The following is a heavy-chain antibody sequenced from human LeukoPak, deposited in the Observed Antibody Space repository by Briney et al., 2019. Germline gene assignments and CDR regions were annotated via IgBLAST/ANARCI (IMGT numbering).Heavy chain of an antibody. V-gene: IGHV3-7*01. Sequence: GGSLRLSCAASGFTFSSYWMSWVRQAPGKGLEWVANIKQDGNEKYYADSVKGRFTISRDNAKKSLYLQMNSLRAEDTAVYYCARDAEVGTLFGVLSRYIWFDPWGQGALVTVSS. CDR1: GFTFSSYW. J-gene: IGHJ5*02. CDR2: IKQDGNEK. D-gene: IGHD3-3*01. CDR3: ARDAEVGTLFGVLSRYIWFDP.